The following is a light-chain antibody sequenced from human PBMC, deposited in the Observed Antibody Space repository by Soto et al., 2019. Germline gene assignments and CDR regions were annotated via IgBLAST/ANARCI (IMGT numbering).Light chain of an antibody. CDR1: SSNIGAGYD. V-gene: IGLV1-40*01. Sequence: QSVLTQPPSVSEAPGQRVTISCTGTSSNIGAGYDVHWYQQLPGTAPKLPIYGNSHRPSGVSDRFSGSKSGTSASLAITGLQAEDEADYYCQSYDSSLSGVVFGGGTKLTVL. J-gene: IGLJ2*01. CDR3: QSYDSSLSGVV. CDR2: GNS.